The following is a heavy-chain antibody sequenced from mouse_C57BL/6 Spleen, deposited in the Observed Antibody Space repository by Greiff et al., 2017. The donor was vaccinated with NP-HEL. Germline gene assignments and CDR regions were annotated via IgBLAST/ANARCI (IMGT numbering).Heavy chain of an antibody. CDR1: GFTFTDYY. V-gene: IGHV7-3*01. J-gene: IGHJ3*01. Sequence: EVKLVESGGGLVQPGGSLSLSCAASGFTFTDYYMSWVRQPPGKALEWLGFIRNKANGYTTEYSASVKGRFTISRDNSQSILYLQMNALRAEDSATYYGERDDYFGSSWSWFAYWGQGTLVTVSA. CDR3: ERDDYFGSSWSWFAY. CDR2: IRNKANGYTT. D-gene: IGHD1-1*01.